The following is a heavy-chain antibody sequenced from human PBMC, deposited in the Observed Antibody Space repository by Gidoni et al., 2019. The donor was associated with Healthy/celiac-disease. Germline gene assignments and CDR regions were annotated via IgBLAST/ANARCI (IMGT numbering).Heavy chain of an antibody. J-gene: IGHJ3*02. V-gene: IGHV3-33*01. CDR3: ARDSSVRGVMVAFDI. CDR1: GFTFSRYG. CDR2: IWYDGSNK. Sequence: QVQLVESGGGVAQPGRSLRLSCAASGFTFSRYGMHWVRQAPGKGLEWVAVIWYDGSNKYYADSVKGRFTISRDNSKNTLYLQMNSLRAEDTAVYYCARDSSVRGVMVAFDIWGQGTMVTVSS. D-gene: IGHD3-10*01.